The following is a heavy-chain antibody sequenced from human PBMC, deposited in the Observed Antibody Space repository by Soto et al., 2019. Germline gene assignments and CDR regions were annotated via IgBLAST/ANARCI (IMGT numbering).Heavy chain of an antibody. V-gene: IGHV3-30-3*01. J-gene: IGHJ4*02. CDR3: ARDGDYVFDY. D-gene: IGHD4-17*01. CDR1: GFTFSSYA. CDR2: ISYDGSNK. Sequence: QVQLMESGGGVVQPGRSLRLSCAASGFTFSSYAMHWVRQAPGKGLEWVAVISYDGSNKYYADSVKGRFTISRDNSKNTLYLQMNSLRAEDTAVYYCARDGDYVFDYWGQGTLVTVSS.